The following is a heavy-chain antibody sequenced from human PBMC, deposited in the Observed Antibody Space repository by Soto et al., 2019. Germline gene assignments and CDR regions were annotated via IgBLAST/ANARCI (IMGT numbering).Heavy chain of an antibody. CDR2: IKQDGSAQ. D-gene: IGHD6-19*01. Sequence: EVQLVESGGGLVQPGGSLRLSCAASGFTFSSYWMNWVRQAPGKGLEWVANIKQDGSAQYYVDSVKGRFTISRDNAKNSLYLQMNSLRREDTAVYYCAGGSRFYLHQWGPGTLVTVSS. CDR1: GFTFSSYW. J-gene: IGHJ1*01. V-gene: IGHV3-7*01. CDR3: AGGSRFYLHQ.